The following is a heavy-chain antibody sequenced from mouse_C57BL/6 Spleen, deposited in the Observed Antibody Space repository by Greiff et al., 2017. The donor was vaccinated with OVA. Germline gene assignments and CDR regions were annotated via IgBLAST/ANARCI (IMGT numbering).Heavy chain of an antibody. CDR3: AREITTVVAHWYFDV. J-gene: IGHJ1*03. V-gene: IGHV1-52*01. CDR1: GYTFTSYW. CDR2: IDPSDSET. Sequence: VQLQQPGAELVRPGSSVKLSCKASGYTFTSYWMHWVKQRPIQGLEWIGNIDPSDSETHYNQKFKDKATLTVDKSSSTAYMQLSSLTSEDSAVYYCAREITTVVAHWYFDVWGTGTTVTVSS. D-gene: IGHD1-1*01.